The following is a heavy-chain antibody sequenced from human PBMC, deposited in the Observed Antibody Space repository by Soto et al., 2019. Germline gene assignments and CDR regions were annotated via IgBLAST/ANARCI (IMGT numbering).Heavy chain of an antibody. CDR3: VKGRGATNWIKYSSEY. CDR2: ISGPGTNT. J-gene: IGHJ4*02. CDR1: GFTFSSYS. V-gene: IGHV3-23*01. D-gene: IGHD1-1*01. Sequence: GGSLRLSCAASGFTFSSYSMNWVRQAPGKGLEWVSGISGPGTNTYYADSVRGRFTISRDNSKNTLYLQMNGLRAEDTALFYCVKGRGATNWIKYSSEYWGLGPLVTVSS.